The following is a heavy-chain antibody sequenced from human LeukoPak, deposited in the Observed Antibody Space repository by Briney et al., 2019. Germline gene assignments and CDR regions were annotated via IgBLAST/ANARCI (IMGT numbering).Heavy chain of an antibody. D-gene: IGHD4-17*01. V-gene: IGHV3-23*01. CDR1: GFTFSSYA. Sequence: PGGSLRLSCAASGFTFSSYAMSWVRQAPGKGLEWVSAISGSGGSTYYADSVKGRFTISRDNSKNTLYLQMNSLRAEDTAVYYCAKDLVDYGDYYGGSYFDYWGQGTLDTVSS. J-gene: IGHJ4*02. CDR2: ISGSGGST. CDR3: AKDLVDYGDYYGGSYFDY.